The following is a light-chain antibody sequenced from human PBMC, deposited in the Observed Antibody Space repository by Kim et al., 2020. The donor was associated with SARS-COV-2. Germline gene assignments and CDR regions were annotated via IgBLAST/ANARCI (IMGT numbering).Light chain of an antibody. CDR2: FDS. J-gene: IGLJ3*02. V-gene: IGLV3-21*04. CDR3: QVWDGNFDHVGVV. Sequence: SYELTQPPSVSVAPGETASITCGGDDLGSRGVHWYQQKAGQAPVLVISFDSDRTSGTPDRFSGSNSGNTATLTIRRVEAGDEADYFCQVWDGNFDHVGVVFGGGTQLTVL. CDR1: DLGSRG.